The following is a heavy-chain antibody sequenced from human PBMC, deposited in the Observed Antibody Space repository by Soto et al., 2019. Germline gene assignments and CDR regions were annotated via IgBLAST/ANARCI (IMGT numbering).Heavy chain of an antibody. CDR3: AGGTSSGWFDWFDP. CDR2: IYHSGST. Sequence: QLQLQESGSGLVKPSQTLSLTCAVSGGSISSGGYSWSWIRQPPGKGLEWIGYIYHSGSTYYNPSLKSRVTIAVDRSKNQFSLKLSSVTAADTAVYYCAGGTSSGWFDWFDPWGQGTLVTVSS. V-gene: IGHV4-30-2*01. D-gene: IGHD6-19*01. J-gene: IGHJ5*02. CDR1: GGSISSGGYS.